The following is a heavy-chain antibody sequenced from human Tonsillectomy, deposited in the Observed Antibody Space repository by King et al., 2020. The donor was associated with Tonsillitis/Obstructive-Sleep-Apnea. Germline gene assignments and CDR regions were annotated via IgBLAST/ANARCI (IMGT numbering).Heavy chain of an antibody. CDR3: ARQGRVAAPTFDP. D-gene: IGHD6-13*01. CDR1: SGSISGYY. V-gene: IGHV4-59*08. Sequence: QLQESGPGLVKPSETLSLTCTVSSGSISGYYWSWVRQPPGKGLEWVGYIYYSGSTNYNPSLKSRVTISVDTSTNQFSLKLSSVTAADTAVYYCARQGRVAAPTFDPWGQGTLVTVSS. CDR2: IYYSGST. J-gene: IGHJ5*02.